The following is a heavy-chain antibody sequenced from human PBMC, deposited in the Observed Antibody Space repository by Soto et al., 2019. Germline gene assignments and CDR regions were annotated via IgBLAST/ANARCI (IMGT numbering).Heavy chain of an antibody. Sequence: PSETLSLTCTVSGGSIDSGLYYWAWIRQHPGKGLQWIGYIYSGGNTYYNPSLNSRISIVADTSKKQFSLKLSSVTAADTAVYYCARGYHGTYYYDSSGYYYDYFDYWGQGTLVTVSS. CDR3: ARGYHGTYYYDSSGYYYDYFDY. V-gene: IGHV4-31*03. CDR1: GGSIDSGLYY. J-gene: IGHJ4*02. CDR2: IYSGGNT. D-gene: IGHD3-22*01.